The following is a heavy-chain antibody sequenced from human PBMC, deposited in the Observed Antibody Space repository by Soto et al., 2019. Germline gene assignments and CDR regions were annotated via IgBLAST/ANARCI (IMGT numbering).Heavy chain of an antibody. V-gene: IGHV4-30-4*01. CDR1: GGSISSGDYY. Sequence: SETLSLTCTVSGGSISSGDYYWSWIRQPPGKGLEWIGYIYCSGSTYYNPSLKSRVTISVDTSKNQFSLKLSSVTAADTAVYYCARDIYDSSGKQGHWGQGTLVTVSS. D-gene: IGHD3-22*01. CDR2: IYCSGST. J-gene: IGHJ1*01. CDR3: ARDIYDSSGKQGH.